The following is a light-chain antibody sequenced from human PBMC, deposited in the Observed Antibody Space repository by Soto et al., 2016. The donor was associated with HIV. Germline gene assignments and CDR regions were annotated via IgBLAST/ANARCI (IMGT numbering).Light chain of an antibody. J-gene: IGLJ2*01. CDR3: QSAHSSVTYVV. V-gene: IGLV3-25*03. Sequence: SYELTQPPSVSVSPGQTARITCSGDALPKQYAYWYQRKPGQAPVLVIYKDTERPSGIPERFSGSSSGTTVTLTISAVQAEDEADYYCQSAHSSVTYVVFGGGTKLTVL. CDR2: KDT. CDR1: ALPKQY.